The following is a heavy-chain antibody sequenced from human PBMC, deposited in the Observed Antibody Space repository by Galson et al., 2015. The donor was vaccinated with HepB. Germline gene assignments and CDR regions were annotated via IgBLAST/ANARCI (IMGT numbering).Heavy chain of an antibody. CDR3: ARTVGVVVTVDYYYTLDV. Sequence: ETLSLTCTVSGDPIRSYYWSWIRQTPGKALEWIGYIYYSGSTTYNPSLTSRITISIDTSKNQFSLKLRSVTAADTAVYYCARTVGVVVTVDYYYTLDVWGQGTTVTVSS. D-gene: IGHD3-22*01. V-gene: IGHV4-59*01. J-gene: IGHJ6*02. CDR2: IYYSGST. CDR1: GDPIRSYY.